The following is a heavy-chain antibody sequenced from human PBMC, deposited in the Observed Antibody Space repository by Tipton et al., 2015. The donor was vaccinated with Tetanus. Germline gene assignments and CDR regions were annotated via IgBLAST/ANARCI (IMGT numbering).Heavy chain of an antibody. CDR1: GFTFSTHG. CDR2: VWYDGTRK. D-gene: IGHD3-3*01. J-gene: IGHJ4*02. Sequence: SLRLSCAASGFTFSTHGMHWVRQAPGKGLEWVALVWYDGTRKYYTESVEGRFSISRDNSKNTLYLQMDSLRVEDTATYFCARGRFVEWLGPFDCRGQGTLVTVSS. V-gene: IGHV3-33*01. CDR3: ARGRFVEWLGPFDC.